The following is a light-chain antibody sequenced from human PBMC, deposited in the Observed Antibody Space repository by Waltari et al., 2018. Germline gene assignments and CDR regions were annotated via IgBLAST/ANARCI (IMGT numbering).Light chain of an antibody. CDR2: DES. V-gene: IGKV3-20*01. Sequence: EIVLTQSPGTLSLSPGDRATLSCRASQSVSRTLAWYQQKPGQAPRLLIYDESSRATGIPDRFSGSGSGTDFSLTISRLEPEDFAVYYCQKYGTLPATFGQGTKVEIK. CDR1: QSVSRT. CDR3: QKYGTLPAT. J-gene: IGKJ1*01.